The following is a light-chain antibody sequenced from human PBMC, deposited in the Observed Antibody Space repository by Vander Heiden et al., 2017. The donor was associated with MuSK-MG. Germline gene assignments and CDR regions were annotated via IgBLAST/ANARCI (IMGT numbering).Light chain of an antibody. V-gene: IGLV2-14*01. CDR2: EVS. CDR3: SSYTSSSTLYA. CDR1: SSDVGGYNY. Sequence: SALTQPASVSGSPGQSITISCTGTSSDVGGYNYVSWYQQHPGKAPKLMIYEVSNRPSGVSNRFSGSKSGNTASLTISGLQAEDEADYYCSSYTSSSTLYAFGTGTKVTVL. J-gene: IGLJ1*01.